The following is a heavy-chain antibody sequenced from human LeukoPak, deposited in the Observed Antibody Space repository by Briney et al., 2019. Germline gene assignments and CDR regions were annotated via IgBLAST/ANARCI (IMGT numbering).Heavy chain of an antibody. D-gene: IGHD6-19*01. V-gene: IGHV4-59*12. CDR3: ARGPGIAVAGYFDY. J-gene: IGHJ4*02. CDR2: IYYSGST. Sequence: SETLSLTCTVSGGSISSYYWSWIRQPPGKGLEWIGYIYYSGSTNYNPSLKSRVTISVDTSKNQFSLKLSSVTAADTAVYYCARGPGIAVAGYFDYWGQGTLVTVSS. CDR1: GGSISSYY.